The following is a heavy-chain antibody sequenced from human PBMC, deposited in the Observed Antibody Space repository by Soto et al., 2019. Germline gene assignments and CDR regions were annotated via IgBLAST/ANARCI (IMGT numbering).Heavy chain of an antibody. D-gene: IGHD6-13*01. CDR2: IYYSGST. CDR3: ARRLIAAAGIDYYYYGMDV. CDR1: GGSISSSSYY. J-gene: IGHJ6*02. V-gene: IGHV4-39*01. Sequence: PSETLSLTCTVSGGSISSSSYYWGWIRQPPGKGLEWIGSIYYSGSTYYNPSLKSRVTISVDTSKNQFSLKLSSVTAADTAVYYCARRLIAAAGIDYYYYGMDVWGQGTTVTVS.